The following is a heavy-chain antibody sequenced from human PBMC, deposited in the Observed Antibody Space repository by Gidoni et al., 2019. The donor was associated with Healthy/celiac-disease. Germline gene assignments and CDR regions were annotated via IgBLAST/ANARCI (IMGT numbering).Heavy chain of an antibody. D-gene: IGHD5-12*01. Sequence: LVQPGGSVTLPSAAPGLNFPGSALHWVRQASGKGLEWVGRIRSKANSYATAYAASVKGRFTISRDDSKNTAYLQMNSLKTEDTAVYYCTSSIVATIPTDYWGQGTLVTVSS. CDR3: TSSIVATIPTDY. J-gene: IGHJ4*02. V-gene: IGHV3-73*01. CDR2: IRSKANSYAT. CDR1: GLNFPGSA.